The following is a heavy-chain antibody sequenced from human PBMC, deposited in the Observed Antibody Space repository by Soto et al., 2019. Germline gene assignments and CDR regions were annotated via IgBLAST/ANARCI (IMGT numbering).Heavy chain of an antibody. Sequence: QVQLQESGPGLVKPSETLSLTCTVSGGSVSSGSYYWSWIRQPPGKGLEWIGYIYYSGSTNYNPSLKSRVTISVDTSKNQFSLKLSSVTAADTAVYYCARWDIVVVPAAIQYYYYYGMDVWGQGTTVTVSS. D-gene: IGHD2-2*02. J-gene: IGHJ6*02. CDR2: IYYSGST. CDR3: ARWDIVVVPAAIQYYYYYGMDV. CDR1: GGSVSSGSYY. V-gene: IGHV4-61*01.